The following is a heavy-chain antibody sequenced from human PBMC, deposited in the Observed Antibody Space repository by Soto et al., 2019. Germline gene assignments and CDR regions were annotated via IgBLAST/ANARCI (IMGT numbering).Heavy chain of an antibody. Sequence: EVQLVESGGGLIQPGGSLRLSCAVSGFTVSNNYMSWVRQAPGKGLEGVSVIYSGGYTAYGDSVKGRFTISRDNSKNTLYLQMNSRGAADRAVSSGGTARGGGGYWGQGTLVTVSS. V-gene: IGHV3-53*01. CDR1: GFTVSNNY. CDR3: GTARGGGGY. D-gene: IGHD3-10*01. CDR2: IYSGGYT. J-gene: IGHJ4*02.